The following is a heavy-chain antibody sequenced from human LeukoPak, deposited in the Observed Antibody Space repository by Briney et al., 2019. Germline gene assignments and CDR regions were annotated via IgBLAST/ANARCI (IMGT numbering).Heavy chain of an antibody. Sequence: SETLSLTCTVSGGSISSGGYYWSWIRQPPGKGLEWIGSIYYSGSTYYNPSLKSRVTISVDTSKNQFSLKLSSVTAADTAVYYCASRRSSYLLAARHYYWSMDVWGKGTTVTVSS. V-gene: IGHV4-39*01. J-gene: IGHJ6*03. D-gene: IGHD6-6*01. CDR3: ASRRSSYLLAARHYYWSMDV. CDR2: IYYSGST. CDR1: GGSISSGGYY.